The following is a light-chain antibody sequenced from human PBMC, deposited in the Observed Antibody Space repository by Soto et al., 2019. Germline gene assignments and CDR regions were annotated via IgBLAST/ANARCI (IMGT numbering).Light chain of an antibody. CDR3: QQVHSWPLT. CDR1: QGIDSH. CDR2: VAS. V-gene: IGKV1-9*01. J-gene: IGKJ4*01. Sequence: IQLTQSPPSLSASVGDRVTITCRASQGIDSHLAWYQQKPGKGPKLLIYVASTLQSGVPSRFSGSGSGTDFTLTISNLQPDDFAAYYCQQVHSWPLTFGGGTKVDIK.